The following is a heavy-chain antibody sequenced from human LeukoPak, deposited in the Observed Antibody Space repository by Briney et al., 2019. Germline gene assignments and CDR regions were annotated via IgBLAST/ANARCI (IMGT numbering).Heavy chain of an antibody. Sequence: GGSLRLSCAASRFTFSNYAMSWVRQAPHKGLEWVSAISISGSTTYYADSVKGRFTISRDNSKNTLYLQMNSLRADDTAVYYCAKDFLTGYYSYYGMDVWGQGTTVTVSS. J-gene: IGHJ6*02. CDR2: ISISGSTT. V-gene: IGHV3-23*01. CDR1: RFTFSNYA. D-gene: IGHD3-9*01. CDR3: AKDFLTGYYSYYGMDV.